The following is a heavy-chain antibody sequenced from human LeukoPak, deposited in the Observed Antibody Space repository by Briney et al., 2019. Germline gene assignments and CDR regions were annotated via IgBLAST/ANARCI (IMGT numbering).Heavy chain of an antibody. Sequence: PSQTLSLTCTVSGASIGGGGYYWSWIRQHPGTGLEWIGYIYYSGTAYYNPSLKSRVTISLDTSKNQFSLRLTSVTAADAAVYYCARSLNRGYYYTLDFWGQGTLVTVSS. D-gene: IGHD3-22*01. CDR2: IYYSGTA. J-gene: IGHJ4*02. V-gene: IGHV4-31*03. CDR1: GASIGGGGYY. CDR3: ARSLNRGYYYTLDF.